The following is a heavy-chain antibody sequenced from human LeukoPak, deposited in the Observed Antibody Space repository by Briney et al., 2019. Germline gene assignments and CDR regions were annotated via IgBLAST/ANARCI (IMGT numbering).Heavy chain of an antibody. D-gene: IGHD5-18*01. CDR3: AREGLDTAMVQTYYYYYYMDV. CDR1: GYTFTGYY. J-gene: IGHJ6*03. Sequence: GASVKVSCKASGYTFTGYYMHWVRQAPGQGLEWMGWINPNSGGTNYAQKFQGRVTMTRDTSISTAYMELSRLRSDDAAVYHCAREGLDTAMVQTYYYYYYMDVWGKGTTVTVSS. CDR2: INPNSGGT. V-gene: IGHV1-2*02.